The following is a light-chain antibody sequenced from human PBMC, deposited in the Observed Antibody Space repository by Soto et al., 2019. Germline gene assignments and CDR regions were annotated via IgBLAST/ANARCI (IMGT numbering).Light chain of an antibody. J-gene: IGLJ3*02. CDR2: EVS. CDR1: SSDVGGYKY. CDR3: SSYTSSSTSVM. V-gene: IGLV2-14*01. Sequence: QSVLTQPASVSGSPGQSITISCTGTSSDVGGYKYVSWYQQHPDKAPKLIIFEVSNRPSGISSRFSGSKSGNTASLTISGLQAEDDADYYCSSYTSSSTSVMFGRGTKLTVL.